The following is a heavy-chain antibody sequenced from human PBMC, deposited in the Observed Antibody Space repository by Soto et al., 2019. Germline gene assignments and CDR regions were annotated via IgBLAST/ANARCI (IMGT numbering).Heavy chain of an antibody. V-gene: IGHV4-31*03. CDR2: IYYSGST. D-gene: IGHD3-9*01. CDR1: GGSISSGGYY. J-gene: IGHJ4*02. CDR3: ARVGYFDWLLRHSYGGGGTFDY. Sequence: QVQLQESGPGLVKPSQTLSLTCTVSGGSISSGGYYWSWIRQHPGKGLEWIGYIYYSGSTYYNPSLKSRVTISVDTSKNQFYLKLSSVTAAATAVYYCARVGYFDWLLRHSYGGGGTFDYWGQGTLVTVSS.